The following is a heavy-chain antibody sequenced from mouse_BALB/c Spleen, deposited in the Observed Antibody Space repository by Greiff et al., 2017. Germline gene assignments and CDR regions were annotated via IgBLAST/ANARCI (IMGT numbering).Heavy chain of an antibody. CDR1: GFTFSDYY. D-gene: IGHD4-1*01. V-gene: IGHV5-4*02. Sequence: EVKLVESGGGLVKPGGSLKLSCAASGFTFSDYYMYWVRQTPEKRLEWVATISDGGSYTYYPDSVKGRFTISRDNAKNNLYLQMSSLKSEDTAMYYCARDRGGTGFDYWGQGTTLTVSS. CDR2: ISDGGSYT. CDR3: ARDRGGTGFDY. J-gene: IGHJ2*01.